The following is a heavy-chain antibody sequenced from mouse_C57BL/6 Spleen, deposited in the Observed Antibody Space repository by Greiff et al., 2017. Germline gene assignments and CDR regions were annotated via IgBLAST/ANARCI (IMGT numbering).Heavy chain of an antibody. V-gene: IGHV1-42*01. CDR3: AREDYEGAWFAY. CDR2: INPSTGGT. CDR1: GYSFTGYY. D-gene: IGHD2-4*01. J-gene: IGHJ3*01. Sequence: EVKLQESGPELVKPGASVKISCKASGYSFTGYYMNWVKQSPEKSLEWIGEINPSTGGTTYNQKFKAKATLTVDKSSSTAYMQLKSLTSEDSAVYYCAREDYEGAWFAYWGQGTLVTVSA.